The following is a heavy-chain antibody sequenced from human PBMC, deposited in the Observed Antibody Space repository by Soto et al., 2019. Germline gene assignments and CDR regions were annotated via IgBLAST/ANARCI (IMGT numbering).Heavy chain of an antibody. Sequence: ASVKVSCKASGYTFTDYFMHWVREAPGQGLEWMGWISPNSGGTNYAQKFQGRVTMTRDTSISTAYMELSRLRSDDSAVYYCARGLHCISTICTEWVWYHPWGQGTXVTVSS. CDR2: ISPNSGGT. CDR3: ARGLHCISTICTEWVWYHP. CDR1: GYTFTDYF. D-gene: IGHD2-2*01. V-gene: IGHV1-2*02. J-gene: IGHJ5*02.